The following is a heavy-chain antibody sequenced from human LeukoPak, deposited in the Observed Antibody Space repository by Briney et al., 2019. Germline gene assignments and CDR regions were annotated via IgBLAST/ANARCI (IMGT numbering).Heavy chain of an antibody. J-gene: IGHJ5*02. CDR1: GGSISSGGYY. D-gene: IGHD3-22*01. CDR2: IYYTGST. V-gene: IGHV4-31*03. CDR3: ARDLGYYGET. Sequence: SETLSLTCTVSGGSISSGGYYWSWIRQHPGKGLEWIGYIYYTGSTYYNPSLKTRVTISVETSKNQFSLKLSSVTAADTAVYYCARDLGYYGETWGQGTLVTVSS.